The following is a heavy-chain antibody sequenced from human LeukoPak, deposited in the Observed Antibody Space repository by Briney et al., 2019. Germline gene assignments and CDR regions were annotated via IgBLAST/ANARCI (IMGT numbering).Heavy chain of an antibody. J-gene: IGHJ4*02. CDR2: INPNSGGT. CDR1: GYTFTGYF. D-gene: IGHD6-13*01. CDR3: ASTLAAGTSYFDY. V-gene: IGHV1-2*02. Sequence: ASVKVSCKASGYTFTGYFIHWVRQAPGQGLEWMGWINPNSGGTYYAQKFQGRGTMTRDTSISTAYMELSRLTSDDTAVYYCASTLAAGTSYFDYWGQGTLVTISS.